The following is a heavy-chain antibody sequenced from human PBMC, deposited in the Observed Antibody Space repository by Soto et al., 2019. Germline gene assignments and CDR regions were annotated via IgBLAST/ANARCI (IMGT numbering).Heavy chain of an antibody. J-gene: IGHJ4*02. CDR2: IGTAGDT. V-gene: IGHV3-13*01. CDR3: AKSQEIGTHFFDS. CDR1: GFSVSSNH. Sequence: GGSLRLSCAASGFSVSSNHMHWVRQPTGKGLEWVSSIGTAGDTYYAVSVKGRFTISRDNAKNSLSLQMNSLRAGDMAVYFCAKSQEIGTHFFDSWGQGTQVTVSS. D-gene: IGHD6-13*01.